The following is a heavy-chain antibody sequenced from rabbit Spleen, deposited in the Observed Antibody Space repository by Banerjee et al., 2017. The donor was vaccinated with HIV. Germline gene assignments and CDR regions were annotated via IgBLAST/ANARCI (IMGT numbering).Heavy chain of an antibody. V-gene: IGHV1S45*01. J-gene: IGHJ6*01. CDR2: INAVTGKA. Sequence: QEQLEEYGGDLVQPEGSLTLTCKASGFSFSNKAVMCWVRQAPGKGLEWIACINAVTGKAVYASWAKGRFTFSKTSSTTVTLQMTSLTAADTATYFCARDTSSSFSSYGMDLWGPGTLVTVS. CDR1: GFSFSNKAV. D-gene: IGHD1-1*01. CDR3: ARDTSSSFSSYGMDL.